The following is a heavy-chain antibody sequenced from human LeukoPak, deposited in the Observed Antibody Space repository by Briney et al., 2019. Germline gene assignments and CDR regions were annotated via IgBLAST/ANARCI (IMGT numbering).Heavy chain of an antibody. Sequence: ASVKVSCKASGYTFTNYGISWVRQAPGQGLEWMGWISAYNGNTNYAQKLQGRVTMTTDTSTSTAYMELRSLRSDDTAVYYCARGPQASGRKRGTFYYYYYYYMDVWGKGTTVTVSS. CDR3: ARGPQASGRKRGTFYYYYYYYMDV. J-gene: IGHJ6*03. CDR2: ISAYNGNT. D-gene: IGHD5-12*01. CDR1: GYTFTNYG. V-gene: IGHV1-18*01.